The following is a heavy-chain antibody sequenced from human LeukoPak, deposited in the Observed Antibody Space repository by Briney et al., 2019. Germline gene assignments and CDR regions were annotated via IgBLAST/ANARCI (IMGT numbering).Heavy chain of an antibody. J-gene: IGHJ6*02. CDR2: INPNSGGT. CDR3: ARDRDPQRWLQQWAYYYGMDV. CDR1: GYTFTGYY. D-gene: IGHD5-24*01. V-gene: IGHV1-2*02. Sequence: GASVKVSCKASGYTFTGYYMHWVRQAPGQGLEWMGWINPNSGGTNYAQKLQGRVTMTTDTSTSTAYMELRSLRSDDTAVYYCARDRDPQRWLQQWAYYYGMDVWGQGTTVTVSS.